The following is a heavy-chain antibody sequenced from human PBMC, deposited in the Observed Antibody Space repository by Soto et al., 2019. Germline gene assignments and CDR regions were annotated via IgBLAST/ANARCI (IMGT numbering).Heavy chain of an antibody. Sequence: ASVKVSCKVSGYTLTELSMHWVRQAPGKGLEWMGGFDPEDGETIYAQKFQGRVTMTEDTSTDTAYMELSSLRSEDTAVYYCATGWPNYYGSVMGPYYYYMDVWGKGTTVTVSS. CDR3: ATGWPNYYGSVMGPYYYYMDV. V-gene: IGHV1-24*01. CDR2: FDPEDGET. CDR1: GYTLTELS. J-gene: IGHJ6*03. D-gene: IGHD3-10*01.